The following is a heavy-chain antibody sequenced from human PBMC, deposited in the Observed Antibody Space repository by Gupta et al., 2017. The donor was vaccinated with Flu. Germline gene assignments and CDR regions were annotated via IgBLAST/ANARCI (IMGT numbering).Heavy chain of an antibody. D-gene: IGHD1-1*01. V-gene: IGHV4-4*07. CDR2: IYTSGST. J-gene: IGHJ4*02. Sequence: IRQPAGKGLEWIGRIYTSGSTNCNPSLKSRLTMSVETSKNQFSLKLSSVTAADTAVYYCARENPQLERPFDYWGQGTLVTVSS. CDR3: ARENPQLERPFDY.